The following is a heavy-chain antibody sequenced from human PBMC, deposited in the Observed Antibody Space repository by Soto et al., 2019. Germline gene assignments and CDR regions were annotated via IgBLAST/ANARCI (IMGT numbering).Heavy chain of an antibody. CDR3: ARDLFGDYGDYPRYFQH. CDR2: IKQDGSEK. CDR1: GFTFSSYW. J-gene: IGHJ1*01. Sequence: GGSLRLSCAASGFTFSSYWMSWVRQAPGKGLEWVANIKQDGSEKYYVDSVKGRFTISRDNAKNSLYLQMNSLRAEDTAVYYCARDLFGDYGDYPRYFQHWGQGTLVTVSS. V-gene: IGHV3-7*01. D-gene: IGHD4-17*01.